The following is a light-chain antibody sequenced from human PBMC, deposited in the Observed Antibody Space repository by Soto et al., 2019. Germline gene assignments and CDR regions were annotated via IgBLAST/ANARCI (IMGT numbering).Light chain of an antibody. CDR1: QSVLHNSNSKHY. CDR2: WAS. J-gene: IGKJ2*01. V-gene: IGKV4-1*01. CDR3: QQYYTTPYT. Sequence: DIVMTQSPDSLAVSLGERATINCKSSQSVLHNSNSKHYLARYQQKAGQPPKLLIYWASTRESGVPDRFSGSGSGTDFTLTISSLQAEDVAVYYCQQYYTTPYTFGQGTKLEIK.